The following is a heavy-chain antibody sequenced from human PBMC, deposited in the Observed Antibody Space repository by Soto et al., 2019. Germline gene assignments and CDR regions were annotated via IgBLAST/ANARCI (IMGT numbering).Heavy chain of an antibody. J-gene: IGHJ4*02. CDR1: GFTFSSYS. D-gene: IGHD5-12*01. V-gene: IGHV3-21*01. CDR2: ISSSSSYI. CDR3: ARVVATIGLIDY. Sequence: GGSLRISCAASGFTFSSYSMNWVRQAPGKGLEWVSSISSSSSYIYYADSVKGRFTISRDNAKNSLYLQMNSLRAEDTAVYYCARVVATIGLIDYWGQGTLVTVSS.